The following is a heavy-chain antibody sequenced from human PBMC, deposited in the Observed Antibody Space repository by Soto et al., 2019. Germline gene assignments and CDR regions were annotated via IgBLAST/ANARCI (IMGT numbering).Heavy chain of an antibody. D-gene: IGHD3-10*01. CDR2: ISYDGSNK. CDR3: AKPPITMVRGGSIGWFDP. V-gene: IGHV3-30*18. CDR1: GFTFSSYG. J-gene: IGHJ5*02. Sequence: QVQLVESGGGVVQPGRSLRLSCAASGFTFSSYGMHWVRQAPGKGLEWVAVISYDGSNKYYADSVKGRFTISRDNSKNTLYLQMNSLRAEDTAVYYCAKPPITMVRGGSIGWFDPWGQGTLVTVSS.